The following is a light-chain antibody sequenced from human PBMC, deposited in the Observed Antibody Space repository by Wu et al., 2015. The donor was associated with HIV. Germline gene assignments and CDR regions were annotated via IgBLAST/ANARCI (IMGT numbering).Light chain of an antibody. CDR3: QQYVSSPT. CDR1: QSVGTS. V-gene: IGKV3-20*01. CDR2: ATS. Sequence: EIVLTQSPATLSLSPGQRATLSCRVSQSVGTSLAWYQQKPGQAPRLLIYATSNRATGIPDRISGSGSGTLFTLTISRLEPEDSAVYFCQQYVSSPTFGQGTRLEIK. J-gene: IGKJ5*01.